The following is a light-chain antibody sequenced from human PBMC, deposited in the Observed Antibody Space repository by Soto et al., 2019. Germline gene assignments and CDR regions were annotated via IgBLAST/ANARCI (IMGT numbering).Light chain of an antibody. CDR2: EAS. V-gene: IGKV1-5*03. J-gene: IGKJ1*01. CDR3: QQYTSYPWT. CDR1: QSIMYW. Sequence: DIQMTQSPATLSASVGDIATITFRASQSIMYWLAWFQQKAGKAPKLLIYEASRLESGVPSRISGSGSGTEFTLTISSLQPDDFATYYCQQYTSYPWTFGQGTKVDI.